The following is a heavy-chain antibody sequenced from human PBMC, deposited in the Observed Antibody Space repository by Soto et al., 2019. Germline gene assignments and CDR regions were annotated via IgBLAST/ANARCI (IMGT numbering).Heavy chain of an antibody. D-gene: IGHD6-6*01. CDR3: ARAASIAARPGWFDP. CDR2: IYPGDSDT. J-gene: IGHJ5*02. CDR1: GYSFTSYW. Sequence: PGESLKISCKGSGYSFTSYWIGWVRQMPGKGLEWMGIIYPGDSDTRYSPSFQGQVTISADKSISTAYLQWSSLKASDTAMYYCARAASIAARPGWFDPWGQGTLVTVSS. V-gene: IGHV5-51*01.